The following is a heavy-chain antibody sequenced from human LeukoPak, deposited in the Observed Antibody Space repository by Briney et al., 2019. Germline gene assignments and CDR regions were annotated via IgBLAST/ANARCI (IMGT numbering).Heavy chain of an antibody. V-gene: IGHV3-23*01. Sequence: GGSLRLSCAASGFTFSSYAMSWVRQAPGKGLEWVSAISGSGGSTYYADSVKGRFTISRDNSKNPLYLQMNSLRAEDTAVYYCAKQGDIVVVPAAPEGHFDYWGQGTLVTVSS. J-gene: IGHJ4*02. CDR2: ISGSGGST. CDR1: GFTFSSYA. CDR3: AKQGDIVVVPAAPEGHFDY. D-gene: IGHD2-2*01.